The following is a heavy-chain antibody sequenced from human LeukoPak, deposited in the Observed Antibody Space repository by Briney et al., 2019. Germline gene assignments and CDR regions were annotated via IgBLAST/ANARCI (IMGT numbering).Heavy chain of an antibody. V-gene: IGHV3-30*03. CDR1: GFAFSSYD. Sequence: GGSLRLSCAASGFAFSSYDMHWVRQAPGKGLEWVAVISYDGSDKYYVDSVKGRFTISRDNSKNTLYLQMNSLKAEDAAVYYCARARGLLHWGQGTLVTVSS. D-gene: IGHD3-10*01. CDR2: ISYDGSDK. J-gene: IGHJ4*02. CDR3: ARARGLLH.